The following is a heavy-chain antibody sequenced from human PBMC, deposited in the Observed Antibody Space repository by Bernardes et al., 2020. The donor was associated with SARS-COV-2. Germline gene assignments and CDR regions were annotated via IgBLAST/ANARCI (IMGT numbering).Heavy chain of an antibody. CDR3: AKDPGHDYGDYEAEYFQH. V-gene: IGHV3-23*01. Sequence: GSLRFPYAAAAFTFSSYAMSWVRPAPGKGLEWVSAISGSGGSTYYADSVKGRFTISRDNSKNTLYLQMNSLRAEDTAVYYCAKDPGHDYGDYEAEYFQHWGQGTLVTVSS. CDR2: ISGSGGST. CDR1: AFTFSSYA. D-gene: IGHD4-17*01. J-gene: IGHJ1*01.